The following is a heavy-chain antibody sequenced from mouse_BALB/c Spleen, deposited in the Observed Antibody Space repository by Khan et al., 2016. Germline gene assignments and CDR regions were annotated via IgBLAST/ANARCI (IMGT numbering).Heavy chain of an antibody. Sequence: VQLQESGPGLVKPSQSLFLACSITGFPITSGYYWIWIRQSPGKPLEWMGYITHSGETFYNPSLQSPISITRETSKNQFFLQLNSVTTEDTAMYYCAGDSVNYLAMDYWGQGTSVTVSS. J-gene: IGHJ4*01. CDR3: AGDSVNYLAMDY. CDR2: ITHSGET. V-gene: IGHV12-3*02. D-gene: IGHD2-1*01. CDR1: GFPITSGYY.